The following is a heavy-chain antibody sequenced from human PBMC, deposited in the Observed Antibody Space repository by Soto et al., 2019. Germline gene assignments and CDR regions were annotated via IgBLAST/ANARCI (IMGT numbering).Heavy chain of an antibody. CDR2: ISSSGSTI. Sequence: PGGSLRLSCAASGFTFSSYEMNWVRQAPGKGLEWVSYISSSGSTIYYADSVKGRFAISRDNSKNSLYLQMNSLRAEDTAVYYCARGTVGGPYYGMDVWGQGTTVTVSS. D-gene: IGHD1-26*01. J-gene: IGHJ6*02. CDR3: ARGTVGGPYYGMDV. CDR1: GFTFSSYE. V-gene: IGHV3-48*03.